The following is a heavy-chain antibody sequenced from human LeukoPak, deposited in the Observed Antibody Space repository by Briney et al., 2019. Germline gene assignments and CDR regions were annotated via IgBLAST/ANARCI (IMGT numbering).Heavy chain of an antibody. CDR1: GFTFSNAW. CDR2: IKSKTDGGTT. CDR3: TPAPYYYGSGSYYDDY. D-gene: IGHD3-10*01. Sequence: PGGSLRLSCAASGFTFSNAWMNWVRQAPGKRLEWVGRIKSKTDGGTTDYAAPVKGRFTISRDDSKNTLYLQMNSLKTEDTAVYYCTPAPYYYGSGSYYDDYWGQGTLVTVSS. V-gene: IGHV3-15*07. J-gene: IGHJ4*02.